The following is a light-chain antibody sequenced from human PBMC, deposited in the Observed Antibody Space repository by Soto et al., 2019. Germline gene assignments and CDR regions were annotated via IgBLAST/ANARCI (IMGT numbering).Light chain of an antibody. Sequence: EIVLTQSPATLSLSPGERAILSCRASQRVSTFLAWFQQKPGQPPRLLLYNASNRTTGIPARFSGSGSGTDLTLTISSLETADFAVYYCQQRGDWPTITFGQGTRLEIK. CDR2: NAS. CDR3: QQRGDWPTIT. CDR1: QRVSTF. V-gene: IGKV3-11*01. J-gene: IGKJ5*01.